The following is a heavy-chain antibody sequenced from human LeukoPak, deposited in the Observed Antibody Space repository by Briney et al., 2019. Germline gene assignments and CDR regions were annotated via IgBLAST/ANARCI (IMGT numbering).Heavy chain of an antibody. D-gene: IGHD3-22*01. Sequence: ASVKVSCKASGYTFTSYGISWVRQAPGQGLEWMGWISAYNGNTNYAQKLQGRVTMTTDTSTSTAYMELRSLRSDDTAVYYCARKRFFYYNSSGFDSGGQGPLVPVSS. CDR1: GYTFTSYG. V-gene: IGHV1-18*01. CDR2: ISAYNGNT. CDR3: ARKRFFYYNSSGFDS. J-gene: IGHJ4*02.